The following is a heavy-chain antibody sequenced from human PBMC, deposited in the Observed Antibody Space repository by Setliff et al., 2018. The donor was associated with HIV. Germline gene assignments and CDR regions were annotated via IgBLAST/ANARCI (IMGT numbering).Heavy chain of an antibody. D-gene: IGHD2-15*01. CDR1: GFTFSSYA. V-gene: IGHV3-23*01. CDR3: ARILAATRIYFEHMDV. Sequence: PGGSLRLSCAASGFTFSSYAMNWVRQAPGKGLEWVSTISTSGADTYDAHSMKGRFTISRDNSKNTLYLQMNSLRAEDTAVYYCARILAATRIYFEHMDVWGKGTTGTVSS. CDR2: ISTSGADT. J-gene: IGHJ6*03.